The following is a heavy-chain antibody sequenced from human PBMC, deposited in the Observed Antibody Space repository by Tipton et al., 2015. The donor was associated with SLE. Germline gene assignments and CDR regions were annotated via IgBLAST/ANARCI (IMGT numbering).Heavy chain of an antibody. CDR2: INHSGST. J-gene: IGHJ4*02. CDR1: AGSFSGYY. CDR3: ARGGKVVAGTERDFDS. D-gene: IGHD2-15*01. V-gene: IGHV4-34*01. Sequence: TLSLTCAVYAGSFSGYYWSWIRQPPEKGLEWIGEINHSGSTNYNPSLKSRVTISVDTSKNQFSLKLSPVTAADTAVYYCARGGKVVAGTERDFDSWGQGTPVTVSS.